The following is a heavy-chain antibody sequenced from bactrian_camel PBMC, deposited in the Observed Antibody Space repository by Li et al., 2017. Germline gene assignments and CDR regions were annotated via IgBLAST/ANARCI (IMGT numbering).Heavy chain of an antibody. D-gene: IGHD6*01. Sequence: HVQLVESGGGSVKTGGSLKLSCAFSGPPANRAYMGWFRRSSGKEREGIAYIDDVGRPTYADIVKGRFTISKDNARNTLALQMDSLKPEDSAMYYCASAAYNSNWSRLEKRYYKYWGQGTQVTVS. V-gene: IGHV3S37*01. CDR3: ASAAYNSNWSRLEKRYYKY. CDR2: IDDVGRP. CDR1: GPPANRAY. J-gene: IGHJ4*01.